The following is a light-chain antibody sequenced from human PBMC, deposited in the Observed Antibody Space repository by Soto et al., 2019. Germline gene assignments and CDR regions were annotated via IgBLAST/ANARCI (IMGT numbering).Light chain of an antibody. J-gene: IGLJ1*01. V-gene: IGLV2-14*03. CDR3: NSYTDTSLYV. CDR2: DVS. CDR1: NKAVGGYNY. Sequence: FVLTQPASLSGSPGQSISISCTGTNKAVGGYNYVSWYQQHPGKAPKLVIHDVSRRPSGVFFRFSGSKSGNTAYLTISGLQAEDEADYYCNSYTDTSLYVFGTGTKVTVL.